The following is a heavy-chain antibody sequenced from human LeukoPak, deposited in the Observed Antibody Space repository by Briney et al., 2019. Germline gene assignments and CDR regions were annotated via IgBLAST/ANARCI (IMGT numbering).Heavy chain of an antibody. J-gene: IGHJ5*02. V-gene: IGHV4-39*01. D-gene: IGHD1-26*01. CDR2: IYYSGST. CDR1: GGSISSSGYY. CDR3: ARHEYSGSYYGLSWFDP. Sequence: PSETLSLTCTVSGGSISSSGYYWGWIRQPPGKGLEWIASIYYSGSTYYNPSLKSRATIPVDTSKNQLSLKLSSLTAADTAVYYCARHEYSGSYYGLSWFDPWGQGTLVTVSS.